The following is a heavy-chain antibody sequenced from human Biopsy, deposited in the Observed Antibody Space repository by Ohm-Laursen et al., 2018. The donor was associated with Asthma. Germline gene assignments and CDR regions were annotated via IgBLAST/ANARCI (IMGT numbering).Heavy chain of an antibody. CDR1: GFSFGSFG. Sequence: SLRLSCAASGFSFGSFGMYWVRQAPGKGPEWVALISYDGREKGYVDSVKGRFTISRNNFRNTLYVEMSSLRPEDSATYYCAKDRFDGSVTSHYYYYGIDVWGQGTAVTVSS. V-gene: IGHV3-30*18. CDR3: AKDRFDGSVTSHYYYYGIDV. CDR2: ISYDGREK. D-gene: IGHD3-10*01. J-gene: IGHJ6*02.